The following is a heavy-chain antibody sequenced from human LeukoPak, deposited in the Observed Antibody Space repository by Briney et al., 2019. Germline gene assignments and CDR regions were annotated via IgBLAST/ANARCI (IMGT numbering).Heavy chain of an antibody. Sequence: SETLSLTCTVSGDSISTSNYYWGWIRQPPGKGLEWILSIYSRGNTYYNPSLKSRVSRSVDTSKNQFSLDLQSVAAADTAVYYCTRSTPAATGDWFDSWGQGTLVTVSS. V-gene: IGHV4-39*07. D-gene: IGHD2-2*01. CDR2: IYSRGNT. CDR1: GDSISTSNYY. CDR3: TRSTPAATGDWFDS. J-gene: IGHJ5*01.